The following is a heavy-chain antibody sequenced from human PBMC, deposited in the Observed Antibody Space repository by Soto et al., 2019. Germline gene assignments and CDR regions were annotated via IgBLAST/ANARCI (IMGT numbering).Heavy chain of an antibody. J-gene: IGHJ4*02. V-gene: IGHV3-21*06. Sequence: PGGSLRLSCAASGFTFTRYSMNWVRQAPGKGLEWVSSISSTTNYIYYGDSMKGRFTISRDNAKNSLYLEMDSLRAEDTAVYYCARESEDLTSNFDYWGQGTLVTVSS. CDR2: ISSTTNYI. CDR1: GFTFTRYS. CDR3: ARESEDLTSNFDY.